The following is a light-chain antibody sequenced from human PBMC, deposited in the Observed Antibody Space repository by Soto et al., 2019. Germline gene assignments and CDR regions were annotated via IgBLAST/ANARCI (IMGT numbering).Light chain of an antibody. J-gene: IGKJ1*01. V-gene: IGKV3-20*01. CDR1: QFVSSNS. CDR2: DAS. Sequence: EIVLTQSPGTLSLSPGERATLSCRASQFVSSNSLAWYQQKRGQAPRLLIHDASSRATGIPDRFSGSGSGTDFTLTISRLEPEDFAVYYCQRYAGSPRTFGQGTKVDIK. CDR3: QRYAGSPRT.